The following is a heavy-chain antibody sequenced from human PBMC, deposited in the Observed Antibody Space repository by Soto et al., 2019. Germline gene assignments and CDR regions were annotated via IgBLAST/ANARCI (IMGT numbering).Heavy chain of an antibody. CDR3: ARDNRLYLIRFGYHHFVMAF. CDR2: IYYSGST. CDR1: GGSISSSSYY. Sequence: SETLSLTCTVSGGSISSSSYYWGWIRQPPGKGLEWIGSIYYSGSTYYNPSLKSRVTISVDTSKNQFSLKLSSATAADTAVYYCARDNRLYLIRFGYHHFVMAFWGQGTTVPVSS. D-gene: IGHD3-16*01. J-gene: IGHJ6*02. V-gene: IGHV4-39*07.